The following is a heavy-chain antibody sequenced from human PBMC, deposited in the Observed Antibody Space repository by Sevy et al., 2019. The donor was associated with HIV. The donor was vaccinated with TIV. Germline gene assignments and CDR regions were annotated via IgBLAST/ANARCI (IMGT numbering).Heavy chain of an antibody. J-gene: IGHJ4*02. Sequence: GGSLRLSCAASGFTFSSYVMSWVRQAPGKGLEWVSAISGSGGSTYYADSVKGRFTISRDNSKNTLYLQMNSLRAEDTAVYYCAKSRGIVVSPPLVYFDYWGQGTLVTVSS. V-gene: IGHV3-23*01. CDR3: AKSRGIVVSPPLVYFDY. CDR2: ISGSGGST. CDR1: GFTFSSYV. D-gene: IGHD3-22*01.